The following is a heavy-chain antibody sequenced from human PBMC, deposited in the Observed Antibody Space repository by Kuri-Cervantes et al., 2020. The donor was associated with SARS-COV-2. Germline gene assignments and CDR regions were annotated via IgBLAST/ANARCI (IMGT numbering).Heavy chain of an antibody. J-gene: IGHJ4*02. CDR2: IYHSGST. D-gene: IGHD2-2*01. Sequence: SETLSLTCAVSGYSISSGYYWGWIRQPPGKGLEWIGSIYHSGSTYYNPSLKSRVTISVDTSKNQFSLKLSSVTAADTAVYYCATVHTLYYAHYFDYWGQGTLVTVSS. CDR1: GYSISSGYY. V-gene: IGHV4-38-2*01. CDR3: ATVHTLYYAHYFDY.